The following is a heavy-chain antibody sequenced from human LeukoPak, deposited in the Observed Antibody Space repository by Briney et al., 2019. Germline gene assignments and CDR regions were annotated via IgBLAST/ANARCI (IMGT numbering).Heavy chain of an antibody. CDR1: GFTFSSYG. CDR3: AKWPSKGDGYPYYYYYYMDV. Sequence: GGSLRLSCAASGFTFSSYGMHWVRQAPGKGLEWVAFIRYDGSNKYYADSVKGRFTISRDNSKNTLYLQMNSLRAEDTAVYYCAKWPSKGDGYPYYYYYYMDVWGKGTTVTVSS. CDR2: IRYDGSNK. D-gene: IGHD5-24*01. J-gene: IGHJ6*03. V-gene: IGHV3-30*02.